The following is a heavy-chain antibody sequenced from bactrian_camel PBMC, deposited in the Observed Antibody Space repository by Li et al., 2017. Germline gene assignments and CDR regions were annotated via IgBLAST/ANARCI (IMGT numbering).Heavy chain of an antibody. CDR2: IYSDGPNT. J-gene: IGHJ4*01. CDR3: ATGTRRSYCPMS. CDR1: GFTFGDYY. D-gene: IGHD1*01. Sequence: QLVESGGGLVQPGESVRLSCVASGFTFGDYYMSWVRQVPGKGLEWVSSIYSDGPNTYYADSAKGRFTISTDNAENTLYLLMNSLKPEDTAVYYCATGTRRSYCPMSWGLGTQVTVS. V-gene: IGHV3-2*01.